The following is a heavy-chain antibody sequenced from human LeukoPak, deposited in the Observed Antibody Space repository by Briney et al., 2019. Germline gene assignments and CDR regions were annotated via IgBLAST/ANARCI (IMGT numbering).Heavy chain of an antibody. J-gene: IGHJ4*02. CDR2: IVVGSGNT. CDR1: GFTFTSSA. V-gene: IGHV1-58*02. D-gene: IGHD2-15*01. Sequence: GASVTVSCKASGFTFTSSAMEWVRQARGQRLEWIGWIVVGSGNTNYAQKFQERVTITRDMSTSAAYMELSSLRSEDAAVYYCAAGCVCSCRSCYYYFDYWGQGTLVTVSS. CDR3: AAGCVCSCRSCYYYFDY.